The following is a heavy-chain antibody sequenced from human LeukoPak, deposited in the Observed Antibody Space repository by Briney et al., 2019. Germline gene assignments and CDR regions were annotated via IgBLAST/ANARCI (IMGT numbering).Heavy chain of an antibody. V-gene: IGHV1-69*13. CDR1: GGTFSSYA. J-gene: IGHJ5*02. CDR3: AGSDIVVVPATFNWFDP. Sequence: SVKVSCKASGGTFSSYAISWVRQAPGQGLEWMGGIIPIFGTANYAQKFQGRVTITADESTSTAYMELSSLSSEDTAVYYCAGSDIVVVPATFNWFDPWGQGTLVTVSS. CDR2: IIPIFGTA. D-gene: IGHD2-2*01.